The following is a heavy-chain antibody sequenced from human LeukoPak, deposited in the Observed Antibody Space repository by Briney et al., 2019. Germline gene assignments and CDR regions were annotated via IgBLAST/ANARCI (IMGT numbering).Heavy chain of an antibody. Sequence: PGGSLRLSCAASGFTFSSYAMSWVRQAPGKGLEWVSAISGSGGSTYYADSVKGRFTISRDNSKNTLYLQMNSLRAEDTAVYYCARTYYYGSGSYYPFGYWGQGTLVTVYS. CDR3: ARTYYYGSGSYYPFGY. D-gene: IGHD3-10*01. CDR1: GFTFSSYA. J-gene: IGHJ4*02. V-gene: IGHV3-23*01. CDR2: ISGSGGST.